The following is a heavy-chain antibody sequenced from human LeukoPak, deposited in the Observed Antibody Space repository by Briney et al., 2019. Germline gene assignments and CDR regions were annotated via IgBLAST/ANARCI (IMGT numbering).Heavy chain of an antibody. CDR3: ARGPVGDSYFDY. J-gene: IGHJ4*02. D-gene: IGHD1-26*01. V-gene: IGHV3-33*08. CDR2: IWYDGSNK. CDR1: GSTFISYG. Sequence: GGSLRLSCAASGSTFISYGMHWVRQAPGKGLEWVAVIWYDGSNKYYADSVKGRFTISRDNSKNTLYLQMNSLRAEDTAVYYCARGPVGDSYFDYWGQGTLVTVSS.